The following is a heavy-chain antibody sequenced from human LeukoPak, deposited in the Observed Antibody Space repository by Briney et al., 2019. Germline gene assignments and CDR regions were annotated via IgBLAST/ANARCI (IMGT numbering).Heavy chain of an antibody. Sequence: GGSLRLSCVVSGFSFSNYWMSWVRQAPGKRLEWEANIKQDGSEKYYVDSVKGRFTISRDNAKNSLYLLMNSLRAEDTALYYCARLISRGHSYLDSWGQGTLVTVSS. V-gene: IGHV3-7*01. CDR2: IKQDGSEK. CDR1: GFSFSNYW. D-gene: IGHD5-18*01. CDR3: ARLISRGHSYLDS. J-gene: IGHJ4*02.